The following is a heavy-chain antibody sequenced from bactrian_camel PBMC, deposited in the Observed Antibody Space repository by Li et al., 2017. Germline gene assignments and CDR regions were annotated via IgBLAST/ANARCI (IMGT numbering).Heavy chain of an antibody. CDR1: GFTLSSYR. D-gene: IGHD1*01. Sequence: QLVESGGGLVQPGGSLRLSCAASGFTLSSYRTYWVRQAPGKGLEWVSIINSDGGITYYADFVKGRFTISKGNTMNTAYLQMDSLKPEDTAMYYCAADAPWYLGCVRGFSSTYEYVYLGQGTQVTVS. V-gene: IGHV3S25*01. CDR2: INSDGGIT. J-gene: IGHJ4*01. CDR3: AADAPWYLGCVRGFSSTYEYVY.